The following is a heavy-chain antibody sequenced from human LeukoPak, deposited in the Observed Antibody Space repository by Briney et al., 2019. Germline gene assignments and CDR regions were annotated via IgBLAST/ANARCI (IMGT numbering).Heavy chain of an antibody. V-gene: IGHV3-23*01. CDR1: GFTFSSSA. CDR3: ARGSGSSFDY. CDR2: MSGRGSGGST. D-gene: IGHD1-26*01. Sequence: GGSLRLSCAGSGFTFSSSAMSWVRQAPGKGLEWVSSMSGRGSGGSTYYADSVKGRFTISRDNAKNSLYLQMNSLRAEDTAVYYCARGSGSSFDYWGQGTLVTVSS. J-gene: IGHJ4*02.